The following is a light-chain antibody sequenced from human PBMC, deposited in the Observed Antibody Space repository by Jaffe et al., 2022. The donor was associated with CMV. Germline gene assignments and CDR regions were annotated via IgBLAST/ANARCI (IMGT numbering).Light chain of an antibody. Sequence: EIVMTQSPDTLSVSPGERATLSCRASRSVSTNLAWYQQKPGQAPRVLIYGASTRATGIPARFSGSGSGTDFTLTISSLQSEDFAIYYCQQYNNRPGYTFGQGTKLEIK. V-gene: IGKV3-15*01. CDR1: RSVSTN. CDR3: QQYNNRPGYT. J-gene: IGKJ2*01. CDR2: GAS.